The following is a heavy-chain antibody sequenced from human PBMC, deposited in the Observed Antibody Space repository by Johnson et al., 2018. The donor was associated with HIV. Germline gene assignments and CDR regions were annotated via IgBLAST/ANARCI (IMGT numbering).Heavy chain of an antibody. D-gene: IGHD6-19*01. CDR1: GFTFSSYA. CDR3: AKRGSGWPSDAFDI. J-gene: IGHJ3*02. CDR2: ISYDGSNK. Sequence: QVQLVESGGGVVQPGRSLRLSCAASGFTFSSYAMHWVRQAPGKGLEWVAVISYDGSNKYYADSVKGRFTIYRDNSKNTLYLQMNSLRAEDTAVYYCAKRGSGWPSDAFDIWGQGTMVTVSS. V-gene: IGHV3-30*04.